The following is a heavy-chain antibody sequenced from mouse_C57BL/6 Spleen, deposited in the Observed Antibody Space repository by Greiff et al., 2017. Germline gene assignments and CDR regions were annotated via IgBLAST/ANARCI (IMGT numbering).Heavy chain of an antibody. CDR3: ALYYGSSYGWYFDV. CDR1: GYTFTSYW. J-gene: IGHJ1*03. V-gene: IGHV1-61*01. D-gene: IGHD1-1*01. Sequence: QVQLQQPGAELVRPGSSVKLSCKASGYTFTSYWMDWVKQRPGQGLEWIGNIYPSDSETHYNQKFKDKATLTVDKSSSTAYMQLSSLTSEDSAVYYCALYYGSSYGWYFDVWGTGTTVTVSS. CDR2: IYPSDSET.